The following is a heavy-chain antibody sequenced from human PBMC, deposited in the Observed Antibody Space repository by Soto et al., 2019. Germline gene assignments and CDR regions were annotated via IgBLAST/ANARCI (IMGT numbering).Heavy chain of an antibody. V-gene: IGHV1-46*02. CDR1: GYTFNAYS. J-gene: IGHJ4*02. Sequence: EASVKVSCKAAGYTFNAYSMHWVRQAPGQGLEWMGMINPSGDSTTYAQNFQGRVTMTRDTSTTTVYMELSGLRSEDTAVYYCARDWPLDYWGQGTLVTVSS. CDR3: ARDWPLDY. CDR2: INPSGDST.